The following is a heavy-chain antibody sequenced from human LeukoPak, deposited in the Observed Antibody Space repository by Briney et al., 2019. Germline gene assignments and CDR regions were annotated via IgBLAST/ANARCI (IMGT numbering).Heavy chain of an antibody. J-gene: IGHJ4*02. CDR2: INHSGST. Sequence: SETLSLTCAVYGGSFSGYYWSWIRQPPGKGLEWIGEINHSGSTNYNPSLKSRVTISVDTSKNQFSLKLSSVTAADTAVYYCARGKWAAAAAFDYWGQGTLVTVSS. CDR1: GGSFSGYY. V-gene: IGHV4-34*01. D-gene: IGHD6-13*01. CDR3: ARGKWAAAAAFDY.